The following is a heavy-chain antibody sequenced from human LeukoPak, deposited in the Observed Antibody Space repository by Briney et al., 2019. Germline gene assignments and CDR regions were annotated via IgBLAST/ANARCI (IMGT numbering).Heavy chain of an antibody. J-gene: IGHJ4*02. CDR2: IHYSGAA. V-gene: IGHV4-59*01. D-gene: IGHD6-13*01. Sequence: SETLSLTCTVSGGSISSNYWSWIRQPPGKGLEWIGYIHYSGAANYSPSLKSRVTISADTSKNQFSLKLSSVTAADTAMYYCARDAAGFNSSWEFDYWGQGTLVTVSS. CDR1: GGSISSNY. CDR3: ARDAAGFNSSWEFDY.